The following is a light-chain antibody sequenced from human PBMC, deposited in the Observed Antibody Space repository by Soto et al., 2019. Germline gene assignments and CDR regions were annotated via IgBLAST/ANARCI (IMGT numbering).Light chain of an antibody. CDR2: LGS. J-gene: IGKJ1*01. Sequence: DIVMTQSPLSLPVTPGEPASISCRSSQSLLNSNGYNYLDWYLQKPGQSPQLLIYLGSSRASGVPDRFSGSGSGTDFTLTISRVEAEDVGFYYCMQALQALLTFGQGTNVDIK. CDR3: MQALQALLT. CDR1: QSLLNSNGYNY. V-gene: IGKV2-28*01.